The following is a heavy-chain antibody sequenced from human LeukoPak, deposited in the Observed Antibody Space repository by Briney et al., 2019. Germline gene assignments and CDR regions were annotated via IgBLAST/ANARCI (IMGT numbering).Heavy chain of an antibody. J-gene: IGHJ4*02. CDR3: ARQILGTTLYFDY. D-gene: IGHD1-26*01. CDR2: IYYSGST. CDR1: GGSISSYC. Sequence: PSETLSLTCTVSGGSISSYCWSWIRQPPGKGLEWIGYIYYSGSTNYNPSLKSRVTISVDTSKNQFSLKLRSVTAADTAVYYCARQILGTTLYFDYWGQGTLVTVSS. V-gene: IGHV4-59*08.